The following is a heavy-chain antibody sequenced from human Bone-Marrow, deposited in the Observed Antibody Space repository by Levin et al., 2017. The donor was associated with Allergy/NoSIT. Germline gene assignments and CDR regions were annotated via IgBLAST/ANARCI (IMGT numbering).Heavy chain of an antibody. D-gene: IGHD3-3*01. CDR1: GYTFTDYY. J-gene: IGHJ4*02. V-gene: IGHV1-2*06. CDR2: INPNSGGT. Sequence: ASVKVSCKASGYTFTDYYIHWVRQAPGQGLEWMGRINPNSGGTNYAQKFQGRVTLTRDTSISTAYMELTRLRSDDTAIYYCARDRVTRSVTIFGVSAYWGQGALVTVSS. CDR3: ARDRVTRSVTIFGVSAY.